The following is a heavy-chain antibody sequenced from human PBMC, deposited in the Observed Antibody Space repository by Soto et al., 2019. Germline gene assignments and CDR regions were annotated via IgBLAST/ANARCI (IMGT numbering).Heavy chain of an antibody. V-gene: IGHV3-7*01. D-gene: IGHD3-9*01. J-gene: IGHJ6*02. CDR1: GFTFSSYW. CDR3: ARELRYRNYGMDV. CDR2: IKQDGSEK. Sequence: PGGSLRLSCAASGFTFSSYWMSWVRQAPGKGLEWVANIKQDGSEKYYVDSVKGRFTISRDNAKNSLYLQMNSLRAEDTAVYYCARELRYRNYGMDVWGQGTTVTVSS.